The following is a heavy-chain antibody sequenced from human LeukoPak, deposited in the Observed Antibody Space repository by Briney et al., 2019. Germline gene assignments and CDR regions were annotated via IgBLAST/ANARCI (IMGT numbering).Heavy chain of an antibody. Sequence: GVSVKVSCKVSGYTLTELSMHWVRQAPGKGLEWMGGFDLEDGETIYAQKFQGRVTMTEDTSTDTAYMELSSLRSEDTAVYYCATHLWFGDAFDIWGQGSMVTVSS. V-gene: IGHV1-24*01. J-gene: IGHJ3*02. D-gene: IGHD3-10*01. CDR2: FDLEDGET. CDR3: ATHLWFGDAFDI. CDR1: GYTLTELS.